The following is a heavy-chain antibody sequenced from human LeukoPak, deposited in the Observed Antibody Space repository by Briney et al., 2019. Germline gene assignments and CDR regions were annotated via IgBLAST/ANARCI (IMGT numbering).Heavy chain of an antibody. V-gene: IGHV4-39*01. CDR3: ARQGGGSYSDY. Sequence: PSETLSSPCLVSVAPSGSSSSSWGWFRQPQGRGLEWIGSIYYSGSTYYNPSLKSRVTISVDTSKNQFSLKLSSVTAADTAVYYCARQGGGSYSDYWGQGTLVTVSS. CDR1: VAPSGSSSSS. J-gene: IGHJ4*02. D-gene: IGHD1-26*01. CDR2: IYYSGST.